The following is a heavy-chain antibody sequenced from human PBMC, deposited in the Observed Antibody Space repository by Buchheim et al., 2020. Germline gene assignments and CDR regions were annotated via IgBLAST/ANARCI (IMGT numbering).Heavy chain of an antibody. V-gene: IGHV3-30-3*01. J-gene: IGHJ4*02. CDR2: ISSDGNNK. Sequence: QVQLVESGGGVVQPGRSLRLSCAASGFTFRTYAMHWVRQVPGTGLEWVSVISSDGNNKYYADSVKGRFTISRDNSKNTLSLQMNSLRAEDTAVYFCAKGVVVAAIDYFDYWGLGTL. D-gene: IGHD2-15*01. CDR3: AKGVVVAAIDYFDY. CDR1: GFTFRTYA.